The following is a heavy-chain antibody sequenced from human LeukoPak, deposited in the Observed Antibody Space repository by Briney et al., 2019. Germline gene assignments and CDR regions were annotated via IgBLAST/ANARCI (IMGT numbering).Heavy chain of an antibody. Sequence: SQTLSLTCTVSGGSISSGSYYWSWIRQPAGKGLEWIGRIYTSGSTNYNPSLKSRVTISVDTSKNQFSLKLSSVTAADTAVYYCARDSMGAGDAFDIWGQGTMVTVSS. CDR2: IYTSGST. D-gene: IGHD3-16*01. CDR3: ARDSMGAGDAFDI. V-gene: IGHV4-61*02. J-gene: IGHJ3*02. CDR1: GGSISSGSYY.